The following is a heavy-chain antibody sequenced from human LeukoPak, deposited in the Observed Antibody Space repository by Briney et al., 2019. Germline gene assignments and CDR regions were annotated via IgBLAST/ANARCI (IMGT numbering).Heavy chain of an antibody. D-gene: IGHD3-22*01. CDR1: GFTFGDYV. CDR3: TRRYNYDSSGYYYVRDAFDI. J-gene: IGHJ3*02. V-gene: IGHV3-49*04. CDR2: IRSKAYGGTT. Sequence: GGSLRLSRTASGFTFGDYVMSWVRQAPGKGLEWVGFIRSKAYGGTTKNAASVKGRCTISRDYSRSIADLQMNSLKTEDTAVYYCTRRYNYDSSGYYYVRDAFDIWGQGTMVTVSS.